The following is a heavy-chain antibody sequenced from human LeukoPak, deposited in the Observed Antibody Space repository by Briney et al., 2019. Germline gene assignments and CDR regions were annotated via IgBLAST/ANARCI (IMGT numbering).Heavy chain of an antibody. CDR3: AKVTLWFREDDAFDI. Sequence: GVSVRLPCAASGFTFSSYAMRGVPHARGKGLEWVSALSGSGGSTYDAASVKGRFTISRDNSKNTLYLQMNSLRAEDTAVYYCAKVTLWFREDDAFDIWGQGTMVTVSS. J-gene: IGHJ3*02. CDR2: LSGSGGST. CDR1: GFTFSSYA. D-gene: IGHD3-10*01. V-gene: IGHV3-23*01.